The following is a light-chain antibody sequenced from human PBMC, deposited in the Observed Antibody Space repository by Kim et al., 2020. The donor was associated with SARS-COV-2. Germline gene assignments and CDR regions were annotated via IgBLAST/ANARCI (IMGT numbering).Light chain of an antibody. CDR1: QSVGAN. V-gene: IGKV3-15*01. CDR2: DAS. Sequence: SPGERATLSCRASQSVGANLAWYQQRPGQAPRLLIYDASTRATGIPARFSGSGSGTEFTLTISSLQSEDFALYYCQQYDNWPPMYTFGQGTKLEI. CDR3: QQYDNWPPMYT. J-gene: IGKJ2*01.